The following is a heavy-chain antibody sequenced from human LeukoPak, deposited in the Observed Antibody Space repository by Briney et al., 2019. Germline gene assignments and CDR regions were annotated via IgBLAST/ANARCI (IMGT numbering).Heavy chain of an antibody. CDR2: INPNSGGT. J-gene: IGHJ4*02. CDR1: GYTFTGYY. D-gene: IGHD2-8*01. V-gene: IGHV1-2*02. Sequence: ASVKVSCKASGYTFTGYYMHWVRQAPGQGLEWMGWINPNSGGTNYAQKFQGRVTMTRDTSISTAYMELSRLRSVDTAVYYCARDSAGVLMVYATNTFDYWGQGTLVTVSS. CDR3: ARDSAGVLMVYATNTFDY.